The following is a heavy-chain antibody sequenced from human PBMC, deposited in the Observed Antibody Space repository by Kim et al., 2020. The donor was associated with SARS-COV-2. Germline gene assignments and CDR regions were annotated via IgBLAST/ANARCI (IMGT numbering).Heavy chain of an antibody. J-gene: IGHJ4*02. D-gene: IGHD3-10*01. V-gene: IGHV3-21*01. CDR3: ARGRYYGSGTIRFDY. Sequence: GGSLRLSCAASGFTFSSYSMNWVRQAPGKGLEWVSSISSGSSYIYYADSVKGRFTISRDNAKNSLYLQMNSLRAEDTAVYYCARGRYYGSGTIRFDYWGQGTLVTVSS. CDR2: ISSGSSYI. CDR1: GFTFSSYS.